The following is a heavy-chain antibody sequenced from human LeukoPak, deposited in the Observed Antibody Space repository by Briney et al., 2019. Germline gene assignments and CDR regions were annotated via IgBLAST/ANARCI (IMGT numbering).Heavy chain of an antibody. CDR1: GGSISSYY. J-gene: IGHJ4*02. CDR3: ARRDSSSWWSYFDY. Sequence: SETLSLTCTVSGGSISSYYWSWIRQPPGKGLEWIGYIDYSGSTNYNPSLKSRVTISVDTSKNQFSLKLSSVTAADTAVYYCARRDSSSWWSYFDYWGQGTLVTVSS. CDR2: IDYSGST. V-gene: IGHV4-59*01. D-gene: IGHD6-13*01.